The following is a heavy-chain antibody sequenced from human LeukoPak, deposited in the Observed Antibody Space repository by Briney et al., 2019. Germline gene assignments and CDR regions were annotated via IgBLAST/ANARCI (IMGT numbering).Heavy chain of an antibody. D-gene: IGHD6-19*01. CDR2: ISGDGGST. V-gene: IGHV3-43*02. Sequence: PVGSLRLSCAASGFTLDDYAMHCVRHAPGEGLEWVSLISGDGGSTYYADSVKGRFTISRDNSRNSLYLQMNSLRTEDTALYYCAKDIAGYSSGWSDGDWGQGTLVTVSS. CDR3: AKDIAGYSSGWSDGD. J-gene: IGHJ4*02. CDR1: GFTLDDYA.